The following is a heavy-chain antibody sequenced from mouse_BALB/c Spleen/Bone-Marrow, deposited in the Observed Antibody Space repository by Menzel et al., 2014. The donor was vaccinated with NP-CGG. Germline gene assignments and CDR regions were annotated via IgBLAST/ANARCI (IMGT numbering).Heavy chain of an antibody. J-gene: IGHJ2*01. V-gene: IGHV3-5*02. CDR3: ARDVTTATENYFDY. CDR2: IYYSGSI. CDR1: GISITTGNYR. D-gene: IGHD1-2*01. Sequence: VKLLESGPGLVKPSQTVSLTCTVTGISITTGNYRWSWIRQFPGNKLEWIGFIYYSGSITYNPSLTSRTTITRDTSKNQFFLEMNSLTAEDTATYYCARDVTTATENYFDYWGQGTTLTASS.